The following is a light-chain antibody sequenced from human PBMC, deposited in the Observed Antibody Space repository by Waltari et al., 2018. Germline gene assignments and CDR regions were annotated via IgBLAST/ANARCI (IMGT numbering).Light chain of an antibody. CDR1: QSVTRN. V-gene: IGKV3-15*01. CDR3: QQYKAWGT. CDR2: GAS. Sequence: IVMTQSPATLSVSPGDSATLSCRASQSVTRNLAWYQQKPGQGPRLLIYGASTRATGIPARVSGSGSGTEFTLTISSLQSEDSAVYYCQQYKAWGTFGQGTKLEIK. J-gene: IGKJ2*02.